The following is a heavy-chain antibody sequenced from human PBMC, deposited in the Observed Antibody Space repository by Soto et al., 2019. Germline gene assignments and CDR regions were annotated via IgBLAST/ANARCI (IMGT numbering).Heavy chain of an antibody. Sequence: GGSLRLCCAAAGFTFSSYAISGVRREPGKGLEWVAAISGSGGSTYYADSVKGRFNLPRDNSKNTLYLQMNSLRAEDTAVYYCAKFGPLVPLHDWGQGTLVPVSS. J-gene: IGHJ4*02. D-gene: IGHD2-8*02. CDR1: GFTFSSYA. CDR3: AKFGPLVPLHD. V-gene: IGHV3-23*01. CDR2: ISGSGGST.